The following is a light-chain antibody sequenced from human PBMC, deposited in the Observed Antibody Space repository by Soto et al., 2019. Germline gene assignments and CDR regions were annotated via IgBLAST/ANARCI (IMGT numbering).Light chain of an antibody. CDR3: QQRSNWPPIT. CDR2: DAS. V-gene: IGKV3-11*01. CDR1: QSVSSY. Sequence: EIVITESPATLSVSPWGRATVCGRTSQSVSSYLAWYQQKPGQAPRLLIYDASNRATGIPARFSGSGSGTDFTLTISSLEPEDFAVYYCQQRSNWPPITFGQGTRLEIK. J-gene: IGKJ5*01.